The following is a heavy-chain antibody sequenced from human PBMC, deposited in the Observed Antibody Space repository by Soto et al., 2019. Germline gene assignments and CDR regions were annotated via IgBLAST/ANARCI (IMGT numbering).Heavy chain of an antibody. CDR2: IYHSGST. V-gene: IGHV4-30-2*01. D-gene: IGHD2-2*01. Sequence: QLQLQESGSGLVKPSQTLSLTCAVSGGSISSGGYSWSWIRQPPGKGLEWIGYIYHSGSTYYNPSLQSRVTISVDRSKNQFSLKLSSVTAADTAVYYCARGSTSNKYYFDYWGQGTLVTVSS. J-gene: IGHJ4*02. CDR1: GGSISSGGYS. CDR3: ARGSTSNKYYFDY.